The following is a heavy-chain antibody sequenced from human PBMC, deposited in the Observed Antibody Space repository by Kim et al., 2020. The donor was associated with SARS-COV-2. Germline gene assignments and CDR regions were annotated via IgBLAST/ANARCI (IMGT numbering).Heavy chain of an antibody. V-gene: IGHV3-23*01. J-gene: IGHJ4*02. Sequence: GGSLRLSCAASGFTFSSYAMSWVRQAPGKGLEWVSAIGGTGGSTYSAAAVKGRSIITRDNYKNMLHLQMNIRRAEDTAVYYCASNCGSGSCYNFDYWGQG. CDR2: IGGTGGST. CDR3: ASNCGSGSCYNFDY. D-gene: IGHD3-10*01. CDR1: GFTFSSYA.